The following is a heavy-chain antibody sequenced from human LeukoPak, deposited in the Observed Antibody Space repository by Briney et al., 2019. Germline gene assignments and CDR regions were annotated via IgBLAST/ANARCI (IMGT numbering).Heavy chain of an antibody. V-gene: IGHV3-43*02. CDR2: ISGDGGST. CDR1: GFPLDDYD. D-gene: IGHD3-9*01. J-gene: IGHJ6*03. CDR3: AKDLSARYFDWFSGYYYMDV. Sequence: GVPQRLSCAASGFPLDDYDKHCVRQAPGKGLEWVSLISGDGGSTYYADAVKARFTISRDNSKNSLYLQMNSLRTEDTALYYCAKDLSARYFDWFSGYYYMDVWGKGTTVTVSS.